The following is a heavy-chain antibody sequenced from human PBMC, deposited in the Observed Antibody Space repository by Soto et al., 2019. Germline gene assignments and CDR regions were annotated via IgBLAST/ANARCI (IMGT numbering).Heavy chain of an antibody. Sequence: QLVESGGDLVTPGESLRLSCVASGFNFSDAWMTWVRQAPGKGLEWVGRIKDRDYGGTADYAASVKGRFTMSRDDSTNMLFLQMKSLKSEDTAVYYCTTNDYWGQGTKVTVSS. CDR2: IKDRDYGGTA. CDR3: TTNDY. V-gene: IGHV3-15*01. J-gene: IGHJ4*02. CDR1: GFNFSDAW.